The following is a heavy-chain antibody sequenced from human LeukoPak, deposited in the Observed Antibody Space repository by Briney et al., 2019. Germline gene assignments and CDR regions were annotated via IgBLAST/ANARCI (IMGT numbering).Heavy chain of an antibody. CDR2: IIPIFGTA. J-gene: IGHJ5*02. Sequence: ASVKVSCKASGGTFSTYAISWVRQAPEQGLEWMGGIIPIFGTANYAQKFQGRVTITADESTSTAYMELSSLRSEDTAVYYCARYETQRNWFDPWGQGTLVTVSS. CDR1: GGTFSTYA. CDR3: ARYETQRNWFDP. D-gene: IGHD3-3*01. V-gene: IGHV1-69*01.